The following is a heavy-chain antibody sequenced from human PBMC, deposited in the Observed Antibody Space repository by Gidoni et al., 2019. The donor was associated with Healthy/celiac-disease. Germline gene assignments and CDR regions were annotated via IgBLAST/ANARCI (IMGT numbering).Heavy chain of an antibody. Sequence: QVQLQASGPVLVKPSETLSITGTVSGGSISSYYWRWIRQPPGKGLEGIGYTYYSGSTNYNPSLKSRVTISVDKSKKQLSLKLSSVTAADTAVYYCARGGEYYDVWSGYYTGIYFDYWGQGTLVTVSS. V-gene: IGHV4-59*01. D-gene: IGHD3-3*01. CDR3: ARGGEYYDVWSGYYTGIYFDY. CDR1: GGSISSYY. J-gene: IGHJ4*02. CDR2: TYYSGST.